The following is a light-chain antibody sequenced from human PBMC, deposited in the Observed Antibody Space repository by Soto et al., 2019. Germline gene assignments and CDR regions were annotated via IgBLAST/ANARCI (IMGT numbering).Light chain of an antibody. CDR1: QSVSNSY. CDR2: DAS. V-gene: IGKV3D-20*02. J-gene: IGKJ1*01. CDR3: QQRSNWPGGWT. Sequence: EIVLTQSPGTLSLSPGERATLSCRASQSVSNSYIAWYQQKPGQAPRLLIYDASNRATGIPARFSGSGSGTDFTLTIRRLEPEDFAVYYCQQRSNWPGGWTVGKGNKVDIK.